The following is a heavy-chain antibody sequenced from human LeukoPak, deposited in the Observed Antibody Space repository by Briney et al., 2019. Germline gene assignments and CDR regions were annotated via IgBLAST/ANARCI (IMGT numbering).Heavy chain of an antibody. Sequence: SETVSLTCTVSGGSISSGDYYWSWIRQPPGKGLEWIGYIYYSGSTYYNPSLKSRVTISVDTSKNQFSLKLSSVTAADTAVYYCARETLGPFFDYWGQGTLVTVS. CDR1: GGSISSGDYY. CDR3: ARETLGPFFDY. CDR2: IYYSGST. V-gene: IGHV4-30-4*01. D-gene: IGHD3-10*01. J-gene: IGHJ4*02.